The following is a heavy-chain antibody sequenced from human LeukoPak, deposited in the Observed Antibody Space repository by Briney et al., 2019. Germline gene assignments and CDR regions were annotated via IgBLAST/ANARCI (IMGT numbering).Heavy chain of an antibody. CDR2: IKQDGSEK. Sequence: GGSLRLSCAASRFTFSSYWMSWVRQAPGKGLEWVANIKQDGSEKYYVDSVKGRFTISRDNAKNSLYLQMNSLRAEDTAVYYCASSTVTIYYYYYMDVWGKGTTVTISS. CDR3: ASSTVTIYYYYYMDV. J-gene: IGHJ6*03. V-gene: IGHV3-7*01. CDR1: RFTFSSYW. D-gene: IGHD4-17*01.